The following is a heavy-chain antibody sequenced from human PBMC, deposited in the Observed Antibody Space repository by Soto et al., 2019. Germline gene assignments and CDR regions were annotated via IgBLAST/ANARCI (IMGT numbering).Heavy chain of an antibody. D-gene: IGHD1-26*01. CDR3: ARPGRGDQGAFGI. Sequence: PSETLSLTCTVSGGSISSSTYYWSWIRQPPGKGLEWIGYIFHIGRTNYNTSLKSRVTMSVDTSRSQFSLQLSSVTAADTAVYYCARPGRGDQGAFGIWGQGTMVTVSS. V-gene: IGHV4-61*05. J-gene: IGHJ3*02. CDR1: GGSISSSTYY. CDR2: IFHIGRT.